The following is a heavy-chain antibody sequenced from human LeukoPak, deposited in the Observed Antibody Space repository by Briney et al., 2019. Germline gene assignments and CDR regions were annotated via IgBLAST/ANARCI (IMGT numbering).Heavy chain of an antibody. V-gene: IGHV3-23*01. CDR1: GFTFSSYA. CDR2: ISGSGGST. J-gene: IGHJ4*02. Sequence: PGGSLRLSCAASGFTFSSYAMSWVRQAPGRGLEWVSAISGSGGSTYYADSVKGRFTISRDDSKNTLYLQMNSLRAEDTAVYHCANDDILTGYYIPLIDYWGQGTLVTVSS. D-gene: IGHD3-9*01. CDR3: ANDDILTGYYIPLIDY.